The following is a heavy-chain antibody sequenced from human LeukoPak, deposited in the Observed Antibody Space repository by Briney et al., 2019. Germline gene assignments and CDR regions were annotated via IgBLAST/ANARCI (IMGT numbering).Heavy chain of an antibody. Sequence: SVKVSCKASGGTFSSYAISWVRQAPGQGLEWMGGIIPIFGTANYAQKFQGRVTITADESTSTAYMELSSLRSEDTAVYYCARTDRPKFYDFWSGYYTPFDYWGQGTLVTVSS. V-gene: IGHV1-69*13. CDR2: IIPIFGTA. CDR1: GGTFSSYA. CDR3: ARTDRPKFYDFWSGYYTPFDY. D-gene: IGHD3-3*01. J-gene: IGHJ4*02.